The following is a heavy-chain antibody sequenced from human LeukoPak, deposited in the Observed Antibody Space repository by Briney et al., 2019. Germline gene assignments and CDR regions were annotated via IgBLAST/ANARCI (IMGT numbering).Heavy chain of an antibody. CDR2: INPNSGGT. D-gene: IGHD3-22*01. V-gene: IGHV1-2*02. Sequence: ASVKVSCKASGYTFINNWMHWVRQAPGQGLEWMGWINPNSGGTNYAQKFQGRVTMTRDTSISTAYMELSRLRSDDTAVYYCARGYYDSSGYLPWGQGTLVTVSS. J-gene: IGHJ5*02. CDR1: GYTFINNW. CDR3: ARGYYDSSGYLP.